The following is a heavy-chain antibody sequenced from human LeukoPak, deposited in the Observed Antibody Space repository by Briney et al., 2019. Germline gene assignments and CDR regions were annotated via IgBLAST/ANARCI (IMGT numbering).Heavy chain of an antibody. CDR2: ISAYNGNT. V-gene: IGHV1-18*01. CDR1: GYTFTSYG. J-gene: IGHJ4*02. Sequence: ASVKVSCKASGYTFTSYGISWVRQAPGQGLEWMGWISAYNGNTNYAQKLQGRVTMTTDISTSTAYMELRSLRSDDTAVYYCASTMGAQQPFDYWGQGTLVTVSS. D-gene: IGHD1-26*01. CDR3: ASTMGAQQPFDY.